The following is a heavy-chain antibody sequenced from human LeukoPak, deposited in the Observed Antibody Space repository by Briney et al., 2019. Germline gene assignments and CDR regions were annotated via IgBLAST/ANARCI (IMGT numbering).Heavy chain of an antibody. CDR3: ARGDDSGYYDYFDY. Sequence: GGSLRLSCAASGFTLSSSGMHWVRQAPGKGLEWVSTIYTGGNTYYAASVKGRFTISRDFSKNTVFLHMNSLRAEDTAMYYCARGDDSGYYDYFDYWGQGALVTVSS. D-gene: IGHD3-22*01. CDR2: IYTGGNT. CDR1: GFTLSSSG. V-gene: IGHV3-53*01. J-gene: IGHJ4*02.